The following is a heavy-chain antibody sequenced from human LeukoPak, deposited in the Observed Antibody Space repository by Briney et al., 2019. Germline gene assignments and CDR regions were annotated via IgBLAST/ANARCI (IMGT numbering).Heavy chain of an antibody. D-gene: IGHD5-18*01. Sequence: GGSLRLSCAASGFTFSSYSMNWVRQAPGKGLEWVSSISSSSSYIYYADSVKGRFTISRDNAKNSLYLQMNSLRAEDTAVYYCARDRAVFYSYGRTYYFDYWGQGTLVTVSS. CDR3: ARDRAVFYSYGRTYYFDY. CDR2: ISSSSSYI. J-gene: IGHJ4*02. CDR1: GFTFSSYS. V-gene: IGHV3-21*01.